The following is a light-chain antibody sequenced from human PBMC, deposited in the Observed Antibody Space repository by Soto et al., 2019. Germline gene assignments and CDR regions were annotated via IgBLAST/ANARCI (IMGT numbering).Light chain of an antibody. CDR3: QQYDSYSVT. J-gene: IGKJ5*01. V-gene: IGKV1-5*03. CDR2: KAS. CDR1: QTISSW. Sequence: DIQITQSPSTLSGSVGDRVTITCRDSQTISSWLAWYQQKPGKAPKLLIYKASTLKSGVPSRFSGSGSGTEFRLTISTMQPDDFATYYCQQYDSYSVTFGQGTRLEIK.